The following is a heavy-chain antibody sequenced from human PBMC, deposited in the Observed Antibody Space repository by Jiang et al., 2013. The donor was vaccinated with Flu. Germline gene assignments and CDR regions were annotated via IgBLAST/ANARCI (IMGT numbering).Heavy chain of an antibody. J-gene: IGHJ4*02. CDR1: GFTFDLYW. V-gene: IGHV3-7*01. CDR3: AREGQEGFDY. CDR2: IKQDGSET. Sequence: PGGSLRLSCTASGFTFDLYWMSWIRQAPGKGLEWVANIKQDGSETSFVDSVKGRFTISRDNAKKSLSLQMNSLRAEDTAVYYCAREGQEGFDYWGQGALVTVSS.